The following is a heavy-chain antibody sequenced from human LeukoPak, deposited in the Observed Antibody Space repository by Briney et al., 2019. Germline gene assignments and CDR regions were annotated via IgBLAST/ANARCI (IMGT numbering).Heavy chain of an antibody. D-gene: IGHD3-9*01. CDR1: GVSISSSY. Sequence: SETLSLTCTVSGVSISSSYWSWLRQPPGKGLEWIGYVYYTGSTNYSPSLESRVTISVDTSKNQLSLKLSSVTAADTAVYYCARYDDILTGLFDYWGQGTLVTVSS. CDR3: ARYDDILTGLFDY. J-gene: IGHJ4*02. CDR2: VYYTGST. V-gene: IGHV4-59*01.